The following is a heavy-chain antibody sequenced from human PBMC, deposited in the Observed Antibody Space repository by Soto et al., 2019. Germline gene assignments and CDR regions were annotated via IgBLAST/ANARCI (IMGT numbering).Heavy chain of an antibody. V-gene: IGHV1-69*05. CDR2: IIPIFGTA. J-gene: IGHJ3*02. Sequence: QVQLVQSGAEVKKPGSSVKVSCKASGGTFSSYAISWVRQAPGQGLEWMGGIIPIFGTANYAQKFQGRVTITXAECTXXAYMELSSLRSEDTAVYYCARDLSGYSYGPDAFDIWGQGTMVTVSS. CDR1: GGTFSSYA. D-gene: IGHD5-18*01. CDR3: ARDLSGYSYGPDAFDI.